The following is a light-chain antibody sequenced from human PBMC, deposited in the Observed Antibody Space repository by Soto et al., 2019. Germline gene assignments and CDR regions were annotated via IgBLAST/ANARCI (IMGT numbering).Light chain of an antibody. CDR1: SSNIGSNY. CDR3: AAWDDSLSGGV. Sequence: QSVLTQPPSASGTPGQRVTISSSGSSSNIGSNYVSWYQQLPGTAPKLLIYSNNQRPSGVPDRFSGSKSGTSASLAISGLRSEDEADYYCAAWDDSLSGGVFGTGTKLTVL. V-gene: IGLV1-47*02. CDR2: SNN. J-gene: IGLJ1*01.